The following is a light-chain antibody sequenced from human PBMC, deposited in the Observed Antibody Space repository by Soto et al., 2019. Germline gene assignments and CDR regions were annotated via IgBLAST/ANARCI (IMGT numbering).Light chain of an antibody. CDR2: GAS. Sequence: EIVMTQSPATLSVSPGERATLSCRASQSVSSNLAWYQQKLGQAPRLLIYGASTRATGIPARFSGSGSGTEFTLTISSLQSEDFAVYYCQQYNNWHSFGQGTKVEIK. CDR1: QSVSSN. V-gene: IGKV3-15*01. CDR3: QQYNNWHS. J-gene: IGKJ1*01.